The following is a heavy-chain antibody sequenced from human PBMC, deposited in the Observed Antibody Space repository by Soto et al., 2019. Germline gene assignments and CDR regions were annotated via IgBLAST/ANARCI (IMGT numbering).Heavy chain of an antibody. CDR1: GFTFSSYA. Sequence: GGSLRLSCAASGFTFSSYAMSWVRQAPGKGLEWVSAISGSGGSTYYADSVKGRFTISRDNSKNTLYLQMNSLRAEDTAVYYGAKGVRYVSTLPLFWGRGTLVTVSS. CDR3: AKGVRYVSTLPLF. D-gene: IGHD3-9*01. J-gene: IGHJ4*02. CDR2: ISGSGGST. V-gene: IGHV3-23*01.